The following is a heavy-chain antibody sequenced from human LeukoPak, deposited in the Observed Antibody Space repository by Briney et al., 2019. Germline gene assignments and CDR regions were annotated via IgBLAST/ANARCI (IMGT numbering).Heavy chain of an antibody. V-gene: IGHV5-51*01. J-gene: IGHJ3*02. CDR1: GYSFTSYW. D-gene: IGHD5-18*01. Sequence: GESLKISCKGSGYSFTSYWIGWVRQMPGKGLEWMGIIYPGDSDTRYSPSFQGQVTFSADKSISTAYLQWNSLKASDTAIYYCARRRDERGYKDIFDIWGQGTMVTVSS. CDR2: IYPGDSDT. CDR3: ARRRDERGYKDIFDI.